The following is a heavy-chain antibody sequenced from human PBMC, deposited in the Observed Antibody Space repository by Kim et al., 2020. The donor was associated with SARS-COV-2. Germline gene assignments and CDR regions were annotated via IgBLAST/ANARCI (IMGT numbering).Heavy chain of an antibody. J-gene: IGHJ6*02. Sequence: SETLSLTCTVSGGSISSYYWSWIRQPPGKGLEWIGYIYYSGSTNYNPSLKSRVTISVDTSKNQFSLKLSSVTAADTAVYYCARAGGKVATTVVGISYYYYYGMDVWGQGTTVTVSS. CDR2: IYYSGST. CDR1: GGSISSYY. D-gene: IGHD2-21*02. CDR3: ARAGGKVATTVVGISYYYYYGMDV. V-gene: IGHV4-59*13.